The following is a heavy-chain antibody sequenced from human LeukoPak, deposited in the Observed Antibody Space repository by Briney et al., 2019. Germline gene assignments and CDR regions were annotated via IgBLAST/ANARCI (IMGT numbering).Heavy chain of an antibody. V-gene: IGHV3-9*01. CDR1: GFTFDDYA. J-gene: IGHJ4*02. CDR3: AKGLYYYDSSGYYSPFDY. CDR2: ISWNSGRI. Sequence: PGGSLRLSCAASGFTFDDYAMHWGRQAPGEGLEWVSGISWNSGRIGYADSVNGLFTISRDNAKNSLYLQTNSLRAEDTALYYCAKGLYYYDSSGYYSPFDYWGQGTLVTVSS. D-gene: IGHD3-22*01.